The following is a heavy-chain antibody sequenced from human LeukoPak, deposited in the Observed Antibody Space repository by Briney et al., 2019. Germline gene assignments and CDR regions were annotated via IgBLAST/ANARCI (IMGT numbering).Heavy chain of an antibody. V-gene: IGHV3-23*01. D-gene: IGHD6-13*01. Sequence: GGSLRLSCAASGFTFSSYAMSWVRQAPGKGLEWVSAISGSGGSTYYADSVKGRFTISRDNSKNTLDLQMNSLRAEDTAVYYCAKDLSSSWFEGLDNWGQGTLVTVSS. CDR1: GFTFSSYA. J-gene: IGHJ4*02. CDR2: ISGSGGST. CDR3: AKDLSSSWFEGLDN.